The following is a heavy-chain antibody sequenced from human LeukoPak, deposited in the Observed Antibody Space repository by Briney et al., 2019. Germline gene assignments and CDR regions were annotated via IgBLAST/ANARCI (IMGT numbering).Heavy chain of an antibody. D-gene: IGHD5/OR15-5a*01. V-gene: IGHV4-59*01. CDR3: ATDVSVRGMDV. Sequence: SETLSLTCTVSGGSISSYYWSWIRQPPGKGLEWIGYIYYSGSTNHNPSLKSRVTISVDTSKNQFSLKLSSVTAADTPVYYCATDVSVRGMDVWGQGTTVTVSS. J-gene: IGHJ6*02. CDR1: GGSISSYY. CDR2: IYYSGST.